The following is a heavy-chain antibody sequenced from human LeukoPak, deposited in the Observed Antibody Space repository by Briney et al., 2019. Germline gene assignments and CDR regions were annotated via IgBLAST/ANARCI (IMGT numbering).Heavy chain of an antibody. Sequence: GGSLRLSCAASGFTFDDYAMHWVRQAPGKGLEWVSGISGSGGSTYYADSVKGRFTISRDNSKNTLYLQMNSLRAEDTALYYCAKETTSAWYATMVDYWGQGTLVTVSS. V-gene: IGHV3-23*01. CDR2: ISGSGGST. D-gene: IGHD6-19*01. CDR3: AKETTSAWYATMVDY. CDR1: GFTFDDYA. J-gene: IGHJ4*02.